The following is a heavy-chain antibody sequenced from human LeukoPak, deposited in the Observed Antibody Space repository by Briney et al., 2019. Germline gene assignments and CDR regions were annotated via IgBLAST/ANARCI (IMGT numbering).Heavy chain of an antibody. V-gene: IGHV3-48*02. CDR3: ARGGSSWYRGENWFDP. J-gene: IGHJ5*02. CDR1: GFSFSSYS. CDR2: ISSSSSTI. D-gene: IGHD6-13*01. Sequence: GGSLRLSCAASGFSFSSYSMNWVRQAPGKGLEWVSYISSSSSTIYYADSVKGRFTISRDNAKNSLYLQMNSLRDEDTAVYYCARGGSSWYRGENWFDPWGQGTLVTVSS.